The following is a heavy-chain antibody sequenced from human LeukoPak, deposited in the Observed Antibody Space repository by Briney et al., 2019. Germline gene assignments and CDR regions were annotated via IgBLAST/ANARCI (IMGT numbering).Heavy chain of an antibody. V-gene: IGHV3-7*01. CDR1: GFAFTSYW. CDR3: ATSRSFDY. CDR2: IKQDGSEK. J-gene: IGHJ4*02. Sequence: PGGSLRLSCAASGFAFTSYWMSWVRQAPGKGLEWVANIKQDGSEKYYVESVNGRFTISRDNAKNSLYLQMNSLSAENTAVHYCATSRSFDYWGQGTLVTVSS.